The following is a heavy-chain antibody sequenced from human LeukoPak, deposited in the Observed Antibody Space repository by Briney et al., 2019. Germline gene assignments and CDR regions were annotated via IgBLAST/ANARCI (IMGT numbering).Heavy chain of an antibody. D-gene: IGHD6-25*01. CDR1: GYTFTSYG. J-gene: IGHJ5*02. Sequence: GASVTVSCKASGYTFTSYGISWVRQAPGQGLEWMGWISAYNGNTNYAQKLQGRVTMTTDTSTSTAYMELRSLRSDDGGVYYCARKAALDIDLWGQGTLVSVSS. V-gene: IGHV1-18*01. CDR2: ISAYNGNT. CDR3: ARKAALDIDL.